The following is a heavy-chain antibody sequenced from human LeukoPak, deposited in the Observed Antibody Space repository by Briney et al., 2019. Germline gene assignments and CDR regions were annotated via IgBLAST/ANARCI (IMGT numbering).Heavy chain of an antibody. CDR1: GYSFTSYW. J-gene: IGHJ4*02. V-gene: IGHV5-51*01. CDR3: ARLLPTMVRGAPAPFDY. D-gene: IGHD3-10*01. Sequence: GESLKISCKGSGYSFTSYWIGWVRQMPGKGLEWMGIIYPGDSDTRYSPSFQGQVTISADKSISTAYLQWSSLKASDTAMYYCARLLPTMVRGAPAPFDYWGQGTLVTVSS. CDR2: IYPGDSDT.